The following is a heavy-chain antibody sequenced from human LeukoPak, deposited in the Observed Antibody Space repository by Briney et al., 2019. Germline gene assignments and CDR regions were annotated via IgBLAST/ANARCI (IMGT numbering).Heavy chain of an antibody. Sequence: SESLSLTCTVSGGSISSYYWSWIRQPPGKGLEWIGYIYYSGSTNYNPSLKSRVTISVDTSKNQFSLKLSSVTAADTAVYYCARQGHYYYDSSGYYSDDAFDIWGQGTMVTVSS. CDR1: GGSISSYY. D-gene: IGHD3-22*01. CDR2: IYYSGST. CDR3: ARQGHYYYDSSGYYSDDAFDI. V-gene: IGHV4-59*08. J-gene: IGHJ3*02.